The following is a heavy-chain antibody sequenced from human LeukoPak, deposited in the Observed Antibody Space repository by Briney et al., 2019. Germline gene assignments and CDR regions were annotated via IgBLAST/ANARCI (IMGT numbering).Heavy chain of an antibody. CDR1: GYSISSGYY. CDR3: ARNYSPHAFDI. J-gene: IGHJ3*02. V-gene: IGHV4-38-2*02. Sequence: SETLSLTCTVSGYSISSGYYWGWIRQPPGKGLEWIGSIYHSGSTYYNPSLKSRVTISVDTSKNQFSLKLSSVTAADTAVYYCARNYSPHAFDIWGQGTMVTVSS. CDR2: IYHSGST. D-gene: IGHD2-21*01.